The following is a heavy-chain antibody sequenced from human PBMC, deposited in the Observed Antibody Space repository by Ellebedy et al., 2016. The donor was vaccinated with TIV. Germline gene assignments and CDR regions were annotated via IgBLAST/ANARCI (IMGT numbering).Heavy chain of an antibody. Sequence: GSLRLXXTVSGGSISSYYWSWVRQPPGKGLEWIGEINHRGSTNYNPSLKSRVTISVDTSKNQFSLKLTSVTAADTAVYYCSRGLGPIGYCSSTSCYWDHWGRGTLVTVSS. D-gene: IGHD2-2*01. CDR1: GGSISSYY. CDR2: INHRGST. CDR3: SRGLGPIGYCSSTSCYWDH. J-gene: IGHJ4*02. V-gene: IGHV4-34*01.